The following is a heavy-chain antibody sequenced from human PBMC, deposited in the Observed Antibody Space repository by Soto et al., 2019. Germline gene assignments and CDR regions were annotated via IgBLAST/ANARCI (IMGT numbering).Heavy chain of an antibody. CDR3: ARDGSAVEMATINAFDI. CDR2: SYSGGST. J-gene: IGHJ3*02. CDR1: GFTVSSNY. Sequence: EVQLAETGGGLIQPGGSLRLSCAASGFTVSSNYMSWVRQAPGKWLEWDSVSYSGGSTYYADSVKGRFTISRDNSKSTLYRQMNSLRAEDTAVYYCARDGSAVEMATINAFDIWGQGTMVTVSS. D-gene: IGHD5-12*01. V-gene: IGHV3-53*02.